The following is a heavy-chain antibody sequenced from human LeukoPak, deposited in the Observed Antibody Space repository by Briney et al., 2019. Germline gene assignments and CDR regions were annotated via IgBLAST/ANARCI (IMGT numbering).Heavy chain of an antibody. CDR3: ARVSVAGDYFDY. J-gene: IGHJ4*02. Sequence: GGALRLSCAASGFTFDDYGMSWVRQAPGKGLEWVSGINWNGGSTGYADSVKGRFTISRDNAKNSLYLQMNSLRAEDTALYYCARVSVAGDYFDYWGQGTLVTVSS. CDR2: INWNGGST. D-gene: IGHD6-19*01. V-gene: IGHV3-20*04. CDR1: GFTFDDYG.